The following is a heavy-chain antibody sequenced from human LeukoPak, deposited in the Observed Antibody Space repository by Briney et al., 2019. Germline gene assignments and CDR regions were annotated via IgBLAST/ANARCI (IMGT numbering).Heavy chain of an antibody. D-gene: IGHD6-19*01. J-gene: IGHJ4*02. CDR3: AREGLGSPRYFDH. Sequence: SETLSPTCTVSGGSISTYYWSWIRQPAGKGLEWIGRIYSSGSTNYNPSLKSRVTMSVDTSKNQFSLKLSSVTAADTAVYYCAREGLGSPRYFDHWGQGTLVTVSS. CDR2: IYSSGST. V-gene: IGHV4-4*07. CDR1: GGSISTYY.